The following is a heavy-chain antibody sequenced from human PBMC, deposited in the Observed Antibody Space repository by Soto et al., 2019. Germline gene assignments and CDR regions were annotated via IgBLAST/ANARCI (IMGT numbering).Heavy chain of an antibody. CDR3: ESNNPRGEYSKYAATY. CDR1: GFTFSSYW. V-gene: IGHV3-7*03. J-gene: IGHJ4*02. D-gene: IGHD4-4*01. CDR2: IKEDGSEK. Sequence: GGSLRLSCAASGFTFSSYWMSWVRQAPGKGLEWVANIKEDGSEKYYVDSVKGRFTISRDNAKHSLYLQLNSLRAEDTAVYYCESNNPRGEYSKYAATYWGQGTLVTVSS.